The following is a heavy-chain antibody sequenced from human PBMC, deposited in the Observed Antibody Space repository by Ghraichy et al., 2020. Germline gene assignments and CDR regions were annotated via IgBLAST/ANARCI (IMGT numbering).Heavy chain of an antibody. D-gene: IGHD3-22*01. J-gene: IGHJ4*02. CDR3: ARPTAPHQYESSGYYYED. CDR1: GGSINNNIYY. Sequence: SETLSLTCSVSGGSINNNIYYWAWIRQPPGKGLEWIGSLFYSGSTYYNPSLKSRVTISVDTSKNQFSLKVSSATAADTAVYYCARPTAPHQYESSGYYYEDWGQGILVTVSS. CDR2: LFYSGST. V-gene: IGHV4-39*01.